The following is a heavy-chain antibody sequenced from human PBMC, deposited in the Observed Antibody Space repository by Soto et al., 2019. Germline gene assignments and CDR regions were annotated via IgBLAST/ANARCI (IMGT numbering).Heavy chain of an antibody. D-gene: IGHD2-15*01. CDR1: GFTFSSYS. CDR2: IRQDGSEK. V-gene: IGHV3-7*04. Sequence: PGGSLRLSCAASGFTFSSYSMNWVRQAPGKGLEWVGNIRQDGSEKNYVDSVKGRFTISRDNAKNSLYLQMNSLRAEDTAVYYCAREIVEARGASYFDYWGPGTLVTVSS. J-gene: IGHJ4*02. CDR3: AREIVEARGASYFDY.